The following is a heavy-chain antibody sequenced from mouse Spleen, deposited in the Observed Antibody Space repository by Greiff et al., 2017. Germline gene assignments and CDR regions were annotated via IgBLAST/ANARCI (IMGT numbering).Heavy chain of an antibody. J-gene: IGHJ2*01. CDR2: INPYNGDT. CDR3: GIKGYRGGYFDY. CDR1: GYSFTGYF. V-gene: IGHV1-37*01. D-gene: IGHD2-12*01. Sequence: EVKLMESGPELVKPGASVKISCKASGYSFTGYFMNWVKQSHGKSLEWIGRINPYNGDTFYNQKFKGKATLTVDKSSSTAHMELLSLTSEDSAVYYCGIKGYRGGYFDYWGQGTTLTVSS.